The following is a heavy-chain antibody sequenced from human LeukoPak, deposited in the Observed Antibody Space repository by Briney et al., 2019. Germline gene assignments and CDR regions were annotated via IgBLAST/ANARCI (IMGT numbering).Heavy chain of an antibody. CDR2: VYYSGTT. CDR1: GGSISSYY. CDR3: ARGWPRFDY. J-gene: IGHJ4*02. V-gene: IGHV4-59*01. D-gene: IGHD3-3*01. Sequence: PSETLSLTCTVSGGSISSYYWSWIRQPPGKGLEWIGYVYYSGTTNYNPSLKSRVTISIDTSRNQFSLNLISVTAADTAVYYCARGWPRFDYWGQGTRVTVSS.